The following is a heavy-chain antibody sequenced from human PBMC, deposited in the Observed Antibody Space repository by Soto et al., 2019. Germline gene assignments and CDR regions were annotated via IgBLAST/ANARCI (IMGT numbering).Heavy chain of an antibody. D-gene: IGHD2-21*01. V-gene: IGHV3-30*18. Sequence: QVQLVESGGGVVQPGTSLRVSCEVSGFSLSSYAIHWVRQAPGKGLEWVAVTSNDRKKVSYADSVKGRFTVSRDNSKNTVALQMNSLRSEDTAVYFCAKAGEVFGLVIFAYLDSWGQGSLVTVSA. CDR2: TSNDRKKV. CDR1: GFSLSSYA. J-gene: IGHJ4*02. CDR3: AKAGEVFGLVIFAYLDS.